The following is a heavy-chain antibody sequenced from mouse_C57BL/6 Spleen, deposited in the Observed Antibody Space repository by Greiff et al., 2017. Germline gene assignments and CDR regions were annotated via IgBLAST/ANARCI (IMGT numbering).Heavy chain of an antibody. CDR2: ISSGGSYT. Sequence: EVHLVESGGDLVKPGGSLKLSCAASGFTFSSYGMSWVRQTPDKRLEWVATISSGGSYTYYPDSVKGRFTISRDNAKNTLYLQMSSLKSEDTAMYYCARHNGNYGYFDVWGTGTTVTVSS. V-gene: IGHV5-6*01. J-gene: IGHJ1*03. D-gene: IGHD2-1*01. CDR3: ARHNGNYGYFDV. CDR1: GFTFSSYG.